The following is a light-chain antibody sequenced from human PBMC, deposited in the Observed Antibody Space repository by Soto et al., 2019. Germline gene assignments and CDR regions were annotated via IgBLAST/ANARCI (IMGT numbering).Light chain of an antibody. CDR1: SSNIGADYD. CDR2: ANS. Sequence: QSVLTQPPSVSGAPGQRLTISCTGSSSNIGADYDVHWYQQLPGTAPKLLIYANSNRPSGVPDRFSGSKSGISASLAITVLQAVDEVDYYCQSYESSSLSGFVVGSGTKVTVL. J-gene: IGLJ1*01. CDR3: QSYESSSLSGFV. V-gene: IGLV1-40*01.